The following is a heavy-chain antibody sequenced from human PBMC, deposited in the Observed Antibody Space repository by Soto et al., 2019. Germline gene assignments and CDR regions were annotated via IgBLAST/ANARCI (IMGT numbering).Heavy chain of an antibody. J-gene: IGHJ4*02. CDR3: AGWGFGYDSSGPFDY. D-gene: IGHD3-22*01. V-gene: IGHV1-18*01. CDR2: ISAYNGNT. CDR1: GYTFTSYG. Sequence: QVQLVQSGAEVKKPGASVKVSCKASGYTFTSYGISWVRQAPGQGLEWMGWISAYNGNTNYAQKLQGRVTMTTDTSXXTAYMELRSLRSDDTAVYYCAGWGFGYDSSGPFDYWGQGTLVTVSS.